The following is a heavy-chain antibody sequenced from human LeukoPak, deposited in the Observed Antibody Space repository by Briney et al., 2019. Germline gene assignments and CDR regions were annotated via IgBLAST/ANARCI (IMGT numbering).Heavy chain of an antibody. CDR2: IIPIFATA. CDR3: ARGPITTRSHFDY. CDR1: VGTFSSYA. Sequence: SVTVSCKSSVGTFSSYAISWVRQAPGQGLEWMGGIIPIFATANYAQKFQGRVTITADESTRTAYMELSSLRSEDTAVYYCARGPITTRSHFDYWGQGTLVTVSS. D-gene: IGHD3-22*01. V-gene: IGHV1-69*01. J-gene: IGHJ4*02.